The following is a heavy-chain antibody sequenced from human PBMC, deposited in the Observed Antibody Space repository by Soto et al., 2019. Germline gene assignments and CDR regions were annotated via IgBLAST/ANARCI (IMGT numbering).Heavy chain of an antibody. D-gene: IGHD3-10*01. CDR3: ATLRGSGTYYNYAFDV. CDR2: ISAGGGST. J-gene: IGHJ3*01. V-gene: IGHV3-23*01. CDR1: GFSISTYA. Sequence: GGSLRLSCAASGFSISTYAMSWVRQAPGNGLEWVSAISAGGGSTYYADSVKGRFTISRDNSKNTLYLQMNSLRADDTAVYYCATLRGSGTYYNYAFDVWGQGTMVTVSS.